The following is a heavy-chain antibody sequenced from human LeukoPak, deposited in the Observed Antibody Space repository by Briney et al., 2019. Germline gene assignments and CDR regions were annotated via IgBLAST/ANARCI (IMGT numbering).Heavy chain of an antibody. CDR1: GYTFADHF. CDR3: AREGWEPNFDQ. Sequence: ASVKVSCKASGYTFADHFIHWVRQAPGQGREWMGWINPNSGATNYAQNFQGRVTMTSDTSITTAYMELTSLTFNDTAVYYCAREGWEPNFDQWGQGTLVTVSS. V-gene: IGHV1-2*02. D-gene: IGHD1-26*01. J-gene: IGHJ4*02. CDR2: INPNSGAT.